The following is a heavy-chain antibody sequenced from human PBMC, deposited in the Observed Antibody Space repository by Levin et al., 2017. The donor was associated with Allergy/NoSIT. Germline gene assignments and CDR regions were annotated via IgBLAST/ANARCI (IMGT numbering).Heavy chain of an antibody. J-gene: IGHJ4*02. CDR3: ARWDHRGIPY. CDR2: INHSGVV. D-gene: IGHD1-26*01. Sequence: KSGGSLRLSCTVSGAPFGGYSWTWIRQTPGKRLEWIGEINHSGVVTYSPSLKSRVTMTLDMSENHFSLKLRSVTAADAAVYYCARWDHRGIPYWGQGNLVTVSS. CDR1: GAPFGGYS. V-gene: IGHV4-34*01.